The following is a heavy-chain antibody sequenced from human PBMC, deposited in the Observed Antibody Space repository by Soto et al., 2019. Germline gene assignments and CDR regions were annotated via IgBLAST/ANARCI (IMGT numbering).Heavy chain of an antibody. CDR1: GFTLSGSA. V-gene: IGHV3-73*01. J-gene: IGHJ4*02. CDR2: IRSKANSYAT. D-gene: IGHD3-22*01. CDR3: TLPKNYDSSGYYLVNY. Sequence: GGSLRLSCAASGFTLSGSAMHWVRQASGKGLEWVGRIRSKANSYATAYAASVKGRFTISRDDSKNTAYLQMNSLKTEDTAVYYCTLPKNYDSSGYYLVNYWGQGTLVTVSS.